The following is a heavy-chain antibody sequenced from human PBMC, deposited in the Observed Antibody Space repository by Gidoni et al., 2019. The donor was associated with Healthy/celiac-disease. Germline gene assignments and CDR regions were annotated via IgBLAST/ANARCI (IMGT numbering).Heavy chain of an antibody. CDR3: IALWFGVDY. V-gene: IGHV3-23*01. J-gene: IGHJ4*02. Sequence: EVQLLESEGGLVQPGGSLSLSCAASGFPFSSYAMSWVRQAPGKGLEWVSAISGSGGSTYYADSVKGRFTISRDNSKNTLYLQMNSLGAEDTAVYYCIALWFGVDYWGQGTLVTVSS. CDR1: GFPFSSYA. CDR2: ISGSGGST. D-gene: IGHD3-10*01.